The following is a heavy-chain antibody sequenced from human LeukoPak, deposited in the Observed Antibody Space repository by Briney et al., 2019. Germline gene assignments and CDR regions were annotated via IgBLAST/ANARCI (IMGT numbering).Heavy chain of an antibody. J-gene: IGHJ4*02. CDR3: AKVMSGYDWGGFDY. CDR1: GFTFSSYG. D-gene: IGHD5-12*01. V-gene: IGHV3-30*18. CDR2: ISYDGSNK. Sequence: GGSLRLSCAASGFTFSSYGMHWVRQAPGKGLEWVAVISYDGSNKYYADSVKGRFTISRDNSKNTLYLQMNSLRAEDTAVYYCAKVMSGYDWGGFDYWGQGTLVTVSS.